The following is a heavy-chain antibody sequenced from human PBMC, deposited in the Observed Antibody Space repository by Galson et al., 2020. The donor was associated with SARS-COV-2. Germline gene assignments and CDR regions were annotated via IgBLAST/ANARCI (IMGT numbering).Heavy chain of an antibody. Sequence: ETSETLSLTCNVSGGSISSNYWSWIRQPAGKGLEWIGRIYTSGGTNYNPSLKSRVTMSVDTSKNQFSLKLSSVTAADTAVYYCARESVRYHLGSWGQGTLVSVSS. CDR3: ARESVRYHLGS. J-gene: IGHJ5*02. V-gene: IGHV4-4*07. CDR1: GGSISSNY. CDR2: IYTSGGT. D-gene: IGHD1-20*01.